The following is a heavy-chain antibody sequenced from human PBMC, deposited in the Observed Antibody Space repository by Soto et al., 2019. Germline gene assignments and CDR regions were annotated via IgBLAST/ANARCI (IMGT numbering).Heavy chain of an antibody. CDR3: AKSLYSGYDLGDY. Sequence: ASVKVSCKASGYTFTSYAMHWVRQAPGQRLEWMGWINAGNGNTKYSQKFQGRVTITRDTSASTAYMELSSLRAEDTAVYYCAKSLYSGYDLGDYWGQGTLVTVSS. CDR2: INAGNGNT. D-gene: IGHD5-12*01. J-gene: IGHJ4*02. V-gene: IGHV1-3*01. CDR1: GYTFTSYA.